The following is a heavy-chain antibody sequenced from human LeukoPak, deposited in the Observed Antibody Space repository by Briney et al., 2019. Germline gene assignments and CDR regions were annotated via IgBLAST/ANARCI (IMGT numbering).Heavy chain of an antibody. CDR1: GYTFTTNG. D-gene: IGHD6-19*01. Sequence: SVKVSCEASGYTFTTNGISWVRQAPGQGLEWMGWISTYNGNTHYAQKFQGRVTLTTDTSTSTAYMELRSLRSDDTAVYYCARERIVAGTGTFDSWGQGTLVTVSS. V-gene: IGHV1-18*01. CDR2: ISTYNGNT. J-gene: IGHJ4*02. CDR3: ARERIVAGTGTFDS.